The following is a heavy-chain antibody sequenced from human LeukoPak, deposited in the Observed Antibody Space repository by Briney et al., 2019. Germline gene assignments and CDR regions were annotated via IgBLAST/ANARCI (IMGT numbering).Heavy chain of an antibody. CDR1: GYTFTGYY. CDR3: ARSSGWFDP. V-gene: IGHV1-2*02. J-gene: IGHJ5*02. Sequence: ASVKVSCKASGYTFTGYYLQWVRQAPGQGLEWMGWINPNSGGTNYAQKFQGRVTMTRDASISTVYMEVSRLRFDDRAVYYCARSSGWFDPWGQGTLVTVSS. D-gene: IGHD3-22*01. CDR2: INPNSGGT.